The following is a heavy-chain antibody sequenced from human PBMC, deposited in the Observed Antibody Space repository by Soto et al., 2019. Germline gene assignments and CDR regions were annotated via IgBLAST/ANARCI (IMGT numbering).Heavy chain of an antibody. Sequence: QVHLVQSGSEVKEPGASVKVSCKASGYTFVNYGFSGVRQAPGKGREWVGWVSPYNGHTNYAQKCQGRVTMTTDTSTSTAYMERWRLRSDDTAVYYCARDGGVLMVQAALDYWGQGTLVTVPS. V-gene: IGHV1-18*01. CDR2: VSPYNGHT. J-gene: IGHJ4*02. CDR3: ARDGGVLMVQAALDY. D-gene: IGHD2-8*01. CDR1: GYTFVNYG.